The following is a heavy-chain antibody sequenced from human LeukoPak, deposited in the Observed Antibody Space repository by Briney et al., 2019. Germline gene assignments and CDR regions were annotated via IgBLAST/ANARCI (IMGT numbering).Heavy chain of an antibody. CDR1: GFTFSTYA. J-gene: IGHJ4*02. V-gene: IGHV3-30*04. CDR3: ALNRGSGWYFHY. D-gene: IGHD6-19*01. Sequence: GGSLRLSCAASGFTFSTYAMHWVRQAPGKGLEWVAVISYDGSSKYYADSVKGRFTISRDNSKNTLYLQMNSLRAEDTAVYYCALNRGSGWYFHYWGQGTLVTVSS. CDR2: ISYDGSSK.